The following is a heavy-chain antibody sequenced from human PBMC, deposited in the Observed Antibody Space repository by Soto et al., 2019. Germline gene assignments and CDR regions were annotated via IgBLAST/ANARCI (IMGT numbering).Heavy chain of an antibody. D-gene: IGHD3-22*01. CDR2: IRRKGYGGTT. CDR3: TRGCYYDSSGYYCAAFDI. Sequence: GGSLRLSCTASGFTFGDYAMSWVRQAPGKGLEWVGFIRRKGYGGTTEYAASVKCRFTISRDEYKSIAYLQMNSLKPEDTAVYYCTRGCYYDSSGYYCAAFDIWGQGTMVTVSS. J-gene: IGHJ3*02. V-gene: IGHV3-49*04. CDR1: GFTFGDYA.